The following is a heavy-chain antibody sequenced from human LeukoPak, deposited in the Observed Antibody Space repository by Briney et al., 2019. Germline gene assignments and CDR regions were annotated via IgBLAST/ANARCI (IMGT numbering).Heavy chain of an antibody. V-gene: IGHV3-21*01. CDR2: LNRDSYYL. CDR3: ARDFSSSGSLASYRTAGFDS. Sequence: GDPLRLLCAACGLTLRSHSMHYARHAPGKALEYVASLNRDSYYLYYAGAVQGRFTVCRVNVKDALFQKMYSLREKDTAVDYWARDFSSSGSLASYRTAGFDSWGQGTQVTVSS. CDR1: GLTLRSHS. J-gene: IGHJ4*02. D-gene: IGHD3-16*02.